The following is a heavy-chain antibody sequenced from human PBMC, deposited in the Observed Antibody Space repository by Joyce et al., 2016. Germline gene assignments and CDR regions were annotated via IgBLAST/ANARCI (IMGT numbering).Heavy chain of an antibody. CDR1: GGTFNNNL. J-gene: IGHJ4*02. V-gene: IGHV1-69*01. CDR2: IIPFFRTT. Sequence: QVQLSQSEAEMKRPGSSVRNPCKATGGTFNNNLIIWIRQARGQGLEWMGGIIPFFRTTTYAQKFQGRVSITADDSTNTGYLEITGLTSDDTAVYYCAREPYGDFPLGVWGRGTQVTVSS. D-gene: IGHD4-17*01. CDR3: AREPYGDFPLGV.